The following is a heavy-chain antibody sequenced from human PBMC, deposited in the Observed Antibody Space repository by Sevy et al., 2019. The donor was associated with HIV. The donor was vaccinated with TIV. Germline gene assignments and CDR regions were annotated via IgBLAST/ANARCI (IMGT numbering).Heavy chain of an antibody. D-gene: IGHD6-19*01. CDR1: GFTFRNYA. CDR3: ARDPTIYASGWYYFDY. Sequence: GGSLRLSCAASGFTFRNYAIHWVRQAPGKGLEWVAVISHDGSHKYSADSVKGRFTISRDNSKNTLYLQMNSLRAEDMAMYYCARDPTIYASGWYYFDYWGQGTLVTVSS. V-gene: IGHV3-30*04. CDR2: ISHDGSHK. J-gene: IGHJ4*02.